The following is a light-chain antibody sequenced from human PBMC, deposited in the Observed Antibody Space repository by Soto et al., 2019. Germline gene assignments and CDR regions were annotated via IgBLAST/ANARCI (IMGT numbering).Light chain of an antibody. Sequence: QSALTQPASVSGSPGQSITISCTGTSSDVGSYKLVSWYQQHPGNAPKLMISEVSKRPSGISDRFSGSKSGSTASLTISGLQAEDEADYYCCSYAGTSTHTVFGGGTQLTVL. V-gene: IGLV2-23*02. CDR3: CSYAGTSTHTV. CDR1: SSDVGSYKL. J-gene: IGLJ7*01. CDR2: EVS.